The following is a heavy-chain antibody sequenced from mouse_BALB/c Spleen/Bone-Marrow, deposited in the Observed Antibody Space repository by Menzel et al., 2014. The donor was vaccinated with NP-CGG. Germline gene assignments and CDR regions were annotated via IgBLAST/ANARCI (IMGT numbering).Heavy chain of an antibody. J-gene: IGHJ2*01. CDR2: VDPSDSKT. V-gene: IGHV1-61*01. D-gene: IGHD2-14*01. Sequence: VQLVESGAALVRPGASVKLSCKASGYTFTSYWMNWVKQRPGQGLEWIGMVDPSDSKTHFNQMFKDKATLTVDKSSSTAYMHLSSLTSEDSAVYYCARHHRYAYYFDYWGQGTTLTVSS. CDR3: ARHHRYAYYFDY. CDR1: GYTFTSYW.